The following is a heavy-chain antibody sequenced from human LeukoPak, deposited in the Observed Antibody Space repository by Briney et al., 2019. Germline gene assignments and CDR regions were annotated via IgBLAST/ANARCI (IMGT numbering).Heavy chain of an antibody. V-gene: IGHV3-30-3*01. D-gene: IGHD3-10*01. Sequence: GGSLRLSCAASGFTFSRYAMHWVRQAPGKGLEWVAVISYDGSNEYYADSVKGRFTISRDSSENTLYLQMNSLRVEDTAVYYCARVGYYSSGPFSYFDYWGQGTLVTISS. J-gene: IGHJ4*02. CDR3: ARVGYYSSGPFSYFDY. CDR2: ISYDGSNE. CDR1: GFTFSRYA.